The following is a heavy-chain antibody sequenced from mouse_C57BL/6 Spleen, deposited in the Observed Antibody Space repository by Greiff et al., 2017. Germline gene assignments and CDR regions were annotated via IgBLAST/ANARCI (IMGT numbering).Heavy chain of an antibody. V-gene: IGHV1-64*01. Sequence: QVQLQQPGAELVKPGASVKLSCKASGYTFTSYWMHWVKQRPGQGLEWIGMIHPNSGSTNYNEKFKSKATLTVDKSSSTAYMQLSSLTSEDSAVYYCARRVYYYDQAWFAYWGQGTLVTVSA. D-gene: IGHD2-4*01. CDR3: ARRVYYYDQAWFAY. CDR2: IHPNSGST. CDR1: GYTFTSYW. J-gene: IGHJ3*01.